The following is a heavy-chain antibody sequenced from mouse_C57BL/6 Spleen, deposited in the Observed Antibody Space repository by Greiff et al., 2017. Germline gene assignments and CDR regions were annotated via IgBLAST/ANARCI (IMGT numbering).Heavy chain of an antibody. V-gene: IGHV1-55*01. CDR3: ARTLYDGYYVLAY. Sequence: VQLQQPGAELVKPGASVKMSCKASGYTFTSYWITWVKQRPGQGLEWIGDIYPGSGSTNYNEKFKSKATLTVDTSSSTAYMQLSSLTSEDSAVYYCARTLYDGYYVLAYWGQGTLVTVSA. CDR2: IYPGSGST. CDR1: GYTFTSYW. D-gene: IGHD2-3*01. J-gene: IGHJ3*01.